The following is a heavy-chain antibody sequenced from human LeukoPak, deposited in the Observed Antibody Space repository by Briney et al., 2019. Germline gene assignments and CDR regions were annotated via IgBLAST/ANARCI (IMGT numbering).Heavy chain of an antibody. CDR3: ARPTHRLTVTTAIDY. CDR2: INPKNGAT. J-gene: IGHJ4*02. V-gene: IGHV1-2*02. CDR1: GYTFTGYC. D-gene: IGHD4-17*01. Sequence: ASVKVSCKPSGYTFTGYCIHWVRQAPGQGLQWMGWINPKNGATKYSQNFRGRVTMTRDTSIDTAYMELSSLTSDDTAIYYCARPTHRLTVTTAIDYWGQGTLVTVSS.